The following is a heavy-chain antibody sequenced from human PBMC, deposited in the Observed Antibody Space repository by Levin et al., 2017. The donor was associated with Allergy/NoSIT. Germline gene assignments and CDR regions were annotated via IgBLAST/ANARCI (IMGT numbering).Heavy chain of an antibody. D-gene: IGHD3-10*01. J-gene: IGHJ3*02. CDR1: GFTFDDYG. V-gene: IGHV3-20*04. Sequence: LSLTCAASGFTFDDYGMSWVRQAPGKGLEWVSGINWNGGSTGYADSVKGRFTISRDNAKNSLYLQMNSLRAEDTALYYCARNYYGSGSYDAFDIWGQGTMVTVSS. CDR3: ARNYYGSGSYDAFDI. CDR2: INWNGGST.